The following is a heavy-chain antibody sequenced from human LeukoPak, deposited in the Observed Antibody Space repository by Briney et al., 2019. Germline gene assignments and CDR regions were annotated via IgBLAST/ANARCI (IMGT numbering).Heavy chain of an antibody. J-gene: IGHJ3*02. V-gene: IGHV4-34*01. CDR1: GGSFSGYY. CDR2: INHSGST. Sequence: SETLSLTCAVYGGSFSGYYWSWIRQPPGKGLEWIGEINHSGSTNYNPSLKSRVTISVDTSKNQFSLKLSSVTAADTAVYYCAREWGLWFGEFHDAFDIWGQGTMVTVSS. CDR3: AREWGLWFGEFHDAFDI. D-gene: IGHD3-10*01.